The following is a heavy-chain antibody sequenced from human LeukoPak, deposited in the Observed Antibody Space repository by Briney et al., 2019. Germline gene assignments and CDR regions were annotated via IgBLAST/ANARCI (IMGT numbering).Heavy chain of an antibody. CDR1: GGTSSSYA. Sequence: SVKVSCKASGGTSSSYAISWVRQAPGQGLEWMGGIIPIFGTANYAQKFQGRVTITADESTSTAYMELSSLRSEDTAVYYCARDSGSYGYWWFDPWGQGTLVTVSS. D-gene: IGHD5-18*01. CDR3: ARDSGSYGYWWFDP. CDR2: IIPIFGTA. V-gene: IGHV1-69*13. J-gene: IGHJ5*02.